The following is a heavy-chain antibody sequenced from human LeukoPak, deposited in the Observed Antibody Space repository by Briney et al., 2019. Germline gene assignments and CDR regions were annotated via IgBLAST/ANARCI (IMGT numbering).Heavy chain of an antibody. Sequence: SETLSLTCAVYGGTFSGYYWSWIRQPPGKGLEWIGEINDSGSTNYNPSLKSRVTISVDTSKNQVSLKLSSVTAADTAVYYLARGGGPPSYYDYWGQGTLVTVSS. J-gene: IGHJ4*02. CDR1: GGTFSGYY. V-gene: IGHV4-34*01. CDR2: INDSGST. CDR3: ARGGGPPSYYDY. D-gene: IGHD3-10*01.